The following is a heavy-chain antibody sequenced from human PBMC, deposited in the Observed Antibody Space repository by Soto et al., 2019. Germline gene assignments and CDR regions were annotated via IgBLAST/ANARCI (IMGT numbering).Heavy chain of an antibody. V-gene: IGHV3-15*01. CDR2: IKSKTDGGTT. Sequence: EVQLVESGGGLVKPGGSLRLSCAASGFTFSNAWMSWVRQAPGKGLEWVGRIKSKTDGGTTDYAAPVKGRFTISRDDSKNTLYLQMNSLKTEDTAVYYCTTDPMVRGVINVLYGMDVWGQGTTVTVSS. CDR3: TTDPMVRGVINVLYGMDV. J-gene: IGHJ6*02. CDR1: GFTFSNAW. D-gene: IGHD3-10*01.